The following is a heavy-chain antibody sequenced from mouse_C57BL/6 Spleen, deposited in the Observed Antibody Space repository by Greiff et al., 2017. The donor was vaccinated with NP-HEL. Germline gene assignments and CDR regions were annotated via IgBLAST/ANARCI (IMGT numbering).Heavy chain of an antibody. CDR3: ARRAYGSSYPDWDGGDYYAMDY. D-gene: IGHD1-1*01. V-gene: IGHV1-7*01. CDR1: GYTFTSYW. J-gene: IGHJ4*01. CDR2: INPSSGYT. Sequence: QVQLQQSGAELAKPGASVKLSCKASGYTFTSYWMHWVKQRPGQGLEWIGYINPSSGYTKYNQKFKDKATLTADKSSSTAYMQLSSLTYEDSAVYYCARRAYGSSYPDWDGGDYYAMDYWGQGTSVTVSS.